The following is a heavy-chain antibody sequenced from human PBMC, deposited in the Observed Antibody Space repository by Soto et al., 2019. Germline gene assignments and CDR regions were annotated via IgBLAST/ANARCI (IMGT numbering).Heavy chain of an antibody. D-gene: IGHD3-16*01. CDR2: IYYSGST. Sequence: PSETLSLTCTVSGGSISSYYWSWIRQPPGKGLEWIGYIYYSGSTNYNPSLKSRVTISVDTSKNQFSLKLSSVTAADTAVYYCARAPYMITFGGGHNWFDPWGQGTLVTVSS. V-gene: IGHV4-59*01. J-gene: IGHJ5*02. CDR3: ARAPYMITFGGGHNWFDP. CDR1: GGSISSYY.